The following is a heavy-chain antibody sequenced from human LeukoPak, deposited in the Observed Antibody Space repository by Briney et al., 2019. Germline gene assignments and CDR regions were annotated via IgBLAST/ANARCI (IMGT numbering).Heavy chain of an antibody. CDR2: IKTDGSRT. D-gene: IGHD2-8*01. Sequence: GGSLRLSCEASGFTFSGYWMHWVRQAPGKGLVWVSQIKTDGSRTDYADSVKGRFTISRDSAKNTVYLQMNSLRAEDTAVYYCARDWLYASDSWGQGTLVTVSS. J-gene: IGHJ5*02. V-gene: IGHV3-74*01. CDR3: ARDWLYASDS. CDR1: GFTFSGYW.